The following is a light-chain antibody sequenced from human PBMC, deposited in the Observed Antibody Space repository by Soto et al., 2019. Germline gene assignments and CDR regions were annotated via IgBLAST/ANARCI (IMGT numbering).Light chain of an antibody. CDR3: QPYGSPGT. V-gene: IGKV3-20*01. J-gene: IGKJ4*02. Sequence: DIKVTQSRGTLSLSPEERATLSCRASQSVSNNYLAWYQQKPCQAPRLVIDGASNSAPGLPGRLSGNESGTEFTLPITRMEPEDFAAYDSQPYGSPGTFSRGTKLE. CDR1: QSVSNNY. CDR2: GAS.